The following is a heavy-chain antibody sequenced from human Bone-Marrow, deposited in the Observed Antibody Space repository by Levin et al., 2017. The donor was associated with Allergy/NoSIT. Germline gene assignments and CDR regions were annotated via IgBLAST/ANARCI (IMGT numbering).Heavy chain of an antibody. V-gene: IGHV3-23*01. J-gene: IGHJ3*02. Sequence: SCAASGFTFTSYAMSWVRQAPGKGLEWVSAISGSGGSTYYADSVKGRFTISRDNSKNTLYLQMNSLRAEDTAVYYCAKDRYYDSWRDAFDIWGQGTMVTVSS. CDR2: ISGSGGST. CDR1: GFTFTSYA. D-gene: IGHD3-22*01. CDR3: AKDRYYDSWRDAFDI.